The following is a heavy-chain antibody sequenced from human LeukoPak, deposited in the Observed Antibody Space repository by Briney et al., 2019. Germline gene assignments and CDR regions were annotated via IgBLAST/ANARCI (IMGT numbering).Heavy chain of an antibody. CDR1: GYSFTSYY. D-gene: IGHD5-18*01. J-gene: IGHJ6*02. Sequence: ASVKVSCKASGYSFTSYYMHWVRKAPGQGLEWMGIIDPTGGSTSYAQKFQGRVTMTRDMSTSTVYMELSSLRSDDTAVYYCAREGYSYGYRDNYYYGMDVWGQGTTVTVSS. CDR3: AREGYSYGYRDNYYYGMDV. V-gene: IGHV1-46*01. CDR2: IDPTGGST.